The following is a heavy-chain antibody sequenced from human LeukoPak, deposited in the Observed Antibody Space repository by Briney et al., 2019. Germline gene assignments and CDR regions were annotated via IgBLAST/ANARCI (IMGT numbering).Heavy chain of an antibody. CDR1: GGTFSSYA. V-gene: IGHV1-69*13. CDR3: ARDVTNSGSRRPASFYAFDI. CDR2: IIPIFGTA. Sequence: SVKVSCKASGGTFSSYAISWVRQAPGQGLWWMGGIIPIFGTANYAQKFQGRVTITADESTSTAYMELSSLRSEDTAVYYCARDVTNSGSRRPASFYAFDIWGQGTMVTVSS. D-gene: IGHD1-26*01. J-gene: IGHJ3*02.